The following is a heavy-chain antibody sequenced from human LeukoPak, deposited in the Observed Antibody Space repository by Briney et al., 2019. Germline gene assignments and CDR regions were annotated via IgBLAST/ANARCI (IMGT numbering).Heavy chain of an antibody. J-gene: IGHJ3*02. CDR1: GGSFSGYY. CDR3: ARTQWLARGRNMRHAFDI. CDR2: INHSGST. Sequence: SETLSLTCAVYGGSFSGYYWTWIRQPPGKGLEWIGEINHSGSTNYNPPLKSRVTVSVDTSRNQFSLKLSSVTAADTAVYYCARTQWLARGRNMRHAFDIWGQGTMVTVSS. D-gene: IGHD6-19*01. V-gene: IGHV4-34*01.